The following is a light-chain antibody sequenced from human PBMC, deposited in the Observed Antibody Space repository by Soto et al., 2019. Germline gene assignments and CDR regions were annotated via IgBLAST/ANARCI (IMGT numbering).Light chain of an antibody. J-gene: IGKJ1*01. CDR3: QQRSNWLWT. CDR1: QSVSSS. CDR2: GAS. V-gene: IGKV3-11*01. Sequence: EIVLTQSPATLSLSPGERATLSCRASQSVSSSLAWYQQKPGQSPRLLIYGASNRATGIPARFSGSGSGTDFTLTISSLEPEDFAVYYCQQRSNWLWTFGQGTKVEIK.